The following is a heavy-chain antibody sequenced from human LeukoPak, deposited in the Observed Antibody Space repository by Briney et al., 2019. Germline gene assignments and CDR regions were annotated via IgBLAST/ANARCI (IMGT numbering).Heavy chain of an antibody. J-gene: IGHJ5*02. CDR1: GYTFTGYY. D-gene: IGHD2-15*01. Sequence: ASVKVSCKASGYTFTGYYMHLVRQAPGQGLEWMGWINPNSGGTNYAQKFQGRVTMTRDTSISTAYMELSRLRSDDTAVYYCARDRGYCIKTSCRRRFDPWGQGTLVTVSS. CDR2: INPNSGGT. CDR3: ARDRGYCIKTSCRRRFDP. V-gene: IGHV1-2*02.